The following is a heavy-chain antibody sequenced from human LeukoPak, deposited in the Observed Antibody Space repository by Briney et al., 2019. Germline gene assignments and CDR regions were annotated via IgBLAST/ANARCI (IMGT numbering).Heavy chain of an antibody. D-gene: IGHD5-24*01. J-gene: IGHJ5*02. V-gene: IGHV4-61*01. CDR2: IYYSGST. CDR1: GGSVSSGSYY. Sequence: PSETLSLTCTVSGGSVSSGSYYWSWIRQPPGKGLEWIGYIYYSGSTNYNPSLMSRVTISVDTSKNQFSLKLSSVTAADTAVYYCARARDGYINNWFDPWGQGTLVAVSS. CDR3: ARARDGYINNWFDP.